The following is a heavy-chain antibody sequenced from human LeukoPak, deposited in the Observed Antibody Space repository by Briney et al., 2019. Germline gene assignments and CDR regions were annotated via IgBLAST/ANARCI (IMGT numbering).Heavy chain of an antibody. CDR3: ARPHDYDFWSGYYC. CDR1: GFTFSSYA. V-gene: IGHV3-30*04. D-gene: IGHD3-3*01. CDR2: ISYDGSNK. J-gene: IGHJ4*02. Sequence: PGRSLRLSCAASGFTFSSYAMHWVRQAPGKGLEWVAVISYDGSNKYYADSVKGRSTISRDNSKNTLYLQMNSLRAEDTAVYYCARPHDYDFWSGYYCWGQGTLVTVS.